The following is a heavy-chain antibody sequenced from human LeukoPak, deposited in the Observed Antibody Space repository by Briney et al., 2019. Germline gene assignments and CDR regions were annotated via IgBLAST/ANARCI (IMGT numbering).Heavy chain of an antibody. CDR3: ARSLGYCSGGSCYPYYFDY. CDR1: GGSISSYY. Sequence: SETLSLTCTVSGGSISSYYWSWIRQPPGKGLEWIGYIYYSGSTNYNPPLKSRVTISVDTSKNQFSLKLSSVTAADTAVYYCARSLGYCSGGSCYPYYFDYWGQGTLVTVSS. D-gene: IGHD2-15*01. J-gene: IGHJ4*02. CDR2: IYYSGST. V-gene: IGHV4-59*08.